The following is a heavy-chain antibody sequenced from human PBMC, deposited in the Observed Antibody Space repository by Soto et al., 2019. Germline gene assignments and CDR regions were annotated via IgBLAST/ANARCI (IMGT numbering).Heavy chain of an antibody. J-gene: IGHJ5*02. CDR1: GGTFSSYT. V-gene: IGHV1-69*02. CDR2: IIPILGIA. Sequence: SVKVSCKASGGTFSSYTISWVRQAPGQGLEWMGRIIPILGIANYAQKFQGRVTITADKSTSTAYMELSSLRSEDTAVYYCARALHCSSTSCYRADNWFDPWGQGTLVTVSS. D-gene: IGHD2-2*01. CDR3: ARALHCSSTSCYRADNWFDP.